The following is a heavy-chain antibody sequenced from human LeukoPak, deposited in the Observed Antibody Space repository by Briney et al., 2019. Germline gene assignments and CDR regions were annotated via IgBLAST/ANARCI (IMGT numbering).Heavy chain of an antibody. J-gene: IGHJ5*02. CDR3: VRGPYGSGISNWFDP. CDR1: GGSISSYY. CDR2: IYYNGDT. V-gene: IGHV4-59*01. Sequence: PSETLSLTCTVSGGSISSYYWSWIRQPAGKGLEWIGYIYYNGDTHYNPSLNSRLSMSVDTPKKQFSLNLRSVTAADTAVYYCVRGPYGSGISNWFDPWGQGLLVTVSS. D-gene: IGHD3-10*01.